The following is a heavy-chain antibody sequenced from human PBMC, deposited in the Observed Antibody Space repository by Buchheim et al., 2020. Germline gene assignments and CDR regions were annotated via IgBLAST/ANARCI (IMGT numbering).Heavy chain of an antibody. Sequence: EVQLVQSGAEVKKPGESLRISCKGSGYSFTSYWISWVRQMPGKGLEWMGRIDPSDSYTNYSPSFQGHVTISADKSISPAYLQWSSLKASDTAMYYCASNIAVAGYYYYYGMDVWGQGTT. V-gene: IGHV5-10-1*03. J-gene: IGHJ6*02. D-gene: IGHD6-19*01. CDR2: IDPSDSYT. CDR1: GYSFTSYW. CDR3: ASNIAVAGYYYYYGMDV.